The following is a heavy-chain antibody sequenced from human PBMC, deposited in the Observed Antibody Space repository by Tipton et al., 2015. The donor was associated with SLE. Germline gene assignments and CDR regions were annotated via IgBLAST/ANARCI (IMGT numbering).Heavy chain of an antibody. Sequence: SLRLSCAASGFTFSNYGMHWVRQAPGKGLEWVAVISYDGSKKYYADSVKGRFTISRDNSKNTLYLQMNSLRAEDTAVYYCAKDSPPVEYSSLYYFDYWGQGTLVTVSS. CDR3: AKDSPPVEYSSLYYFDY. CDR2: ISYDGSKK. J-gene: IGHJ4*02. CDR1: GFTFSNYG. D-gene: IGHD6-6*01. V-gene: IGHV3-30*18.